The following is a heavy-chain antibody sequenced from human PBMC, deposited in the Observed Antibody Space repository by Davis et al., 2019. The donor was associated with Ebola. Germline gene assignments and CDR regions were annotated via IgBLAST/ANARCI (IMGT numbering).Heavy chain of an antibody. CDR2: IVVGSGNT. CDR3: ARDLKPSDRRIEDV. Sequence: SVKVSCKASGFTFTSSAVQWVRQARGQRLEWIGWIVVGSGNTNYAQKFQERVTITRDMSTSTAYMELSSLRSEDTAVYYCARDLKPSDRRIEDVWGKGTTVTVSS. J-gene: IGHJ6*04. V-gene: IGHV1-58*01. CDR1: GFTFTSSA. D-gene: IGHD1-14*01.